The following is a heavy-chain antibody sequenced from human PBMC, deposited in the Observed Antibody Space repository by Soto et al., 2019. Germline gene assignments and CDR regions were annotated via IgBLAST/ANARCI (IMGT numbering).Heavy chain of an antibody. CDR1: GFTFDDYA. CDR2: ISWNSGNI. CDR3: VRSKGGYSYGTPFDY. D-gene: IGHD5-18*01. V-gene: IGHV3-9*01. Sequence: EVQLEESGGALVQPGRSLRLSCAASGFTFDDYAMHWVRHVLGKGLEWVSSISWNSGNIGYAYSVKGQFTTSRDNAKNYLYLQINSLRPEDTALYYCVRSKGGYSYGTPFDYWGQGTLVTVSS. J-gene: IGHJ4*02.